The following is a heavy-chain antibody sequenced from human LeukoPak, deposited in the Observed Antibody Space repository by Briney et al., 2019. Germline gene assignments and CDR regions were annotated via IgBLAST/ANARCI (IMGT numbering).Heavy chain of an antibody. CDR3: ARPSRGTTPSGEHYYYYYFMDV. CDR1: GFTFSSYA. Sequence: HAGGSLRLSCAASGFTFSSYAMSWVRQAPGKGLEWVSVISGSGGRTDYADSVKGRFTISGDNSKNTLYLQMNSLRAEDTAVYYCARPSRGTTPSGEHYYYYYFMDVWGKGTTVTVSS. D-gene: IGHD4-11*01. CDR2: ISGSGGRT. J-gene: IGHJ6*03. V-gene: IGHV3-23*01.